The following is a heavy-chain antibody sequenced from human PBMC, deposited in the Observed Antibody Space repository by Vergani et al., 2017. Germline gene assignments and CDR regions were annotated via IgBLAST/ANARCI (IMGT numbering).Heavy chain of an antibody. CDR1: GGSISSYY. J-gene: IGHJ5*02. CDR2: IYYSGST. Sequence: QVQLQESGPGLVKPSETLSLTCTVSGGSISSYYWSWIRQPPGKGLEWIGYIYYSGSTNYNPSLKSRVTISVDTSKNQFSLKLSSVTAADTAVYYYASSSSSWYYGWFDPWGQGTLVTVSS. CDR3: ASSSSSWYYGWFDP. V-gene: IGHV4-59*01. D-gene: IGHD6-13*01.